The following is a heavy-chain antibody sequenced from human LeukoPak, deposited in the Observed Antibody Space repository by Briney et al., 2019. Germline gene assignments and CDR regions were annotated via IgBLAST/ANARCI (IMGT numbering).Heavy chain of an antibody. J-gene: IGHJ4*02. CDR3: AKGRLRASSLGY. CDR1: GFTFSSYA. D-gene: IGHD6-13*01. CDR2: ISGSGGST. V-gene: IGHV3-23*01. Sequence: SGGSLRLSCAASGFTFSSYAMSWVRQAPGKGLEWVSAISGSGGSTYYADSVKGRFTISRDNSKNTLYLQMNSLRAEDTAVYYCAKGRLRASSLGYWGQGTLVTVSS.